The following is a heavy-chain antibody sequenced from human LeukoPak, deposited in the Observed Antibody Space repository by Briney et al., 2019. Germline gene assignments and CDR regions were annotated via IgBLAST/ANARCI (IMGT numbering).Heavy chain of an antibody. CDR1: AGSISSYY. CDR2: IYHSGST. J-gene: IGHJ4*02. V-gene: IGHV4-59*12. Sequence: SETLSLTCTVSAGSISSYYWTWIRQPPGKGLEWIGEIYHSGSTNYNPSLKSRVTISVDKSKNQFSLKLSSVTAADTAVYYCARNGVGLYSYFDYWGQGTLVTVSS. D-gene: IGHD2-2*02. CDR3: ARNGVGLYSYFDY.